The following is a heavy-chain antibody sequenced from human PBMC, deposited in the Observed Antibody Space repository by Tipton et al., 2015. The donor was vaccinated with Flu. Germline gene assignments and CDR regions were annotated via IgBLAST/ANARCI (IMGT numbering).Heavy chain of an antibody. Sequence: SLRLSCAASGFTFSDYWMPWVRQAPGKGLVWVSRIYSDGTNTVYADSVKGRFTISRVNAKNMLYLQMDSLRAEDTAVYYCAKGISPYCSTNRCQGARYYYGLDVWGQGTPVTASS. V-gene: IGHV3-74*01. CDR3: AKGISPYCSTNRCQGARYYYGLDV. J-gene: IGHJ6*02. CDR1: GFTFSDYW. D-gene: IGHD2-2*01. CDR2: IYSDGTNT.